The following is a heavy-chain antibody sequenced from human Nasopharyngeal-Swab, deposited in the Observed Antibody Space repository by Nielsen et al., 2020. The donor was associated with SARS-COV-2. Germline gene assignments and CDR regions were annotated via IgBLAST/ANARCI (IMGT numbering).Heavy chain of an antibody. CDR2: ISSSGSTI. J-gene: IGHJ4*02. Sequence: GESLKISCAASGFTFSSYEMNWVRQAPGKGLEWISYISSSGSTIYYADSVKGRFTISRDDAKNSLFLQMNSLRAEDTAVYYRASPLPLDYWGQGTLVTVSS. CDR1: GFTFSSYE. V-gene: IGHV3-48*03. CDR3: ASPLPLDY.